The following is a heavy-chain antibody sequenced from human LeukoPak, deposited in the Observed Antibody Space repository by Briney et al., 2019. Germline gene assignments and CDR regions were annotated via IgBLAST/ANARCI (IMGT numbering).Heavy chain of an antibody. CDR2: ISGSGGST. CDR1: GFTFSSYA. J-gene: IGHJ4*02. V-gene: IGHV3-23*01. CDR3: ARKTGDLDY. D-gene: IGHD7-27*01. Sequence: GGXLRLSCAASGFTFSSYAMSWVRQAPGKGLEWVSAISGSGGSTYYADSVKGRFAISRDNSKNTLYLQMNSLRAEDTAVYYCARKTGDLDYWGQGTLVTVSS.